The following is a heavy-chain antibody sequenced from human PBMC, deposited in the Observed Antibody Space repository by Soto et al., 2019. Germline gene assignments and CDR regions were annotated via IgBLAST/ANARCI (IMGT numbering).Heavy chain of an antibody. J-gene: IGHJ4*02. CDR1: GYTFTSYD. V-gene: IGHV1-8*01. CDR3: ARVGGNWEDAYFDY. CDR2: MNPNSGNT. D-gene: IGHD1-26*01. Sequence: ASVKVSCKASGYTFTSYDINWVRQAPGQGLEWMGWMNPNSGNTGYAQKFQGRVTMTRSTSIRTAYMELSSLRSEDTAVYYCARVGGNWEDAYFDYWGQGTLVTVSS.